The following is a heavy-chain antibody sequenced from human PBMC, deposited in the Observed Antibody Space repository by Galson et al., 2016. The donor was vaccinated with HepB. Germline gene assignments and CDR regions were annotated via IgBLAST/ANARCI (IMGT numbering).Heavy chain of an antibody. CDR2: IGTSGDA. Sequence: SLRLSCAASGFPFSRNDLHWVRQATGKGLEWVSGIGTSGDADYSGSVKGRFTISRENANNSLYLQMHNLRAEDTAVYYCVRAGGYGSWLDPWGQGTRVTVSS. J-gene: IGHJ5*02. CDR3: VRAGGYGSWLDP. CDR1: GFPFSRND. V-gene: IGHV3-13*04. D-gene: IGHD5-12*01.